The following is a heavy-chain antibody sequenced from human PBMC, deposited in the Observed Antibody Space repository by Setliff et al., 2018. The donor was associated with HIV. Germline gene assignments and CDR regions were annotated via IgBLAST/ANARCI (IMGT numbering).Heavy chain of an antibody. CDR1: GYSIRSGYY. V-gene: IGHV4-38-2*01. J-gene: IGHJ4*02. Sequence: PSETLSLTCAVSGYSIRSGYYWGWIRQSPGKGLEWIGTMFRTGTSYYNPSLTSRVIISLDTSKNPFSLKLTSVTAADTAMYYCAAFLVSPVTTQDYWGQGTPVTVSS. CDR3: AAFLVSPVTTQDY. D-gene: IGHD4-17*01. CDR2: MFRTGTS.